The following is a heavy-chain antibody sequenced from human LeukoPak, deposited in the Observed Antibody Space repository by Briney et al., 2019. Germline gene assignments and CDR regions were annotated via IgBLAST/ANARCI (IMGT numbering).Heavy chain of an antibody. CDR1: GGSFSGYY. V-gene: IGHV4-34*01. CDR3: ARARGRYAYYFDH. Sequence: SETLSLTCAVYGGSFSGYYWSWICQPPGKGLEWIGEINHSGSTNYNPSLKSRVTISVDTSKNQFSLKLSSVTAADTAVYYCARARGRYAYYFDHWGQGTLVTVSS. D-gene: IGHD3-16*01. CDR2: INHSGST. J-gene: IGHJ4*02.